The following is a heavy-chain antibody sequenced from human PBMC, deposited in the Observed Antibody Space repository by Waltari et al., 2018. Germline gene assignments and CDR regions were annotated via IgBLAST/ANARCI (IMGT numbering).Heavy chain of an antibody. D-gene: IGHD2-2*01. Sequence: EVQLLESGGGLVQPGGSLRLSCAASGFTFSSSAMSWVRQAPGEGLEWVSAISGSGGGTYYADSGKGRFTISRDNSKNTRYLQMNSLRAEDTAVYYCAKLTGIVVVPANFDYWGQGTLVTVSS. CDR3: AKLTGIVVVPANFDY. V-gene: IGHV3-23*01. CDR1: GFTFSSSA. CDR2: ISGSGGGT. J-gene: IGHJ4*02.